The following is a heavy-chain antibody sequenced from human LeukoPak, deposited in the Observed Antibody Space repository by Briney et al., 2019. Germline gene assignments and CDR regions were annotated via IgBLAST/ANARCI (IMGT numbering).Heavy chain of an antibody. Sequence: ASVKVSCRAFGYTFTSYYIHWVRQAPGQGLEWMGIIKPSGGNTNYAQNFQGRVTMTRDTSTSTVYMELSSLRSEDTAVYYCARVWGRDGYNYCDSWGQGTQVTVSS. CDR3: ARVWGRDGYNYCDS. CDR1: GYTFTSYY. J-gene: IGHJ4*02. V-gene: IGHV1-46*01. D-gene: IGHD5-24*01. CDR2: IKPSGGNT.